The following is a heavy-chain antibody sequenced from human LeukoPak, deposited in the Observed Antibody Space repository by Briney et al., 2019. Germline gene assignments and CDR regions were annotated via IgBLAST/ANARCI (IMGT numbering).Heavy chain of an antibody. J-gene: IGHJ3*02. CDR3: ARGRYPYRRPYDAFDI. CDR1: GGTFTSYD. D-gene: IGHD1-14*01. Sequence: ASVKVSCKASGGTFTSYDINWVRQATGQGLEWMGWMNPNSGNTGYAQKFQGRVTITRNTSISTAYMELSSLRSEDTAVYYCARGRYPYRRPYDAFDIWGQGTMVTVSS. V-gene: IGHV1-8*03. CDR2: MNPNSGNT.